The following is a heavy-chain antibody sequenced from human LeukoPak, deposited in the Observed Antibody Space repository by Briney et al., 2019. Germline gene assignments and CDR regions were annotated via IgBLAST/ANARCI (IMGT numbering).Heavy chain of an antibody. CDR2: ISYDGRNK. J-gene: IGHJ6*02. CDR3: ARDGIYCSGGSCYSYYYYGMDV. CDR1: GFTFSSYA. Sequence: GRSLRLSCAASGFTFSSYAMHWVRQAPGKGLEWVAVISYDGRNKYYADSVKGRFTISRDNSKNTLYLQMNSLRAEDTAVYYCARDGIYCSGGSCYSYYYYGMDVWGQGTTVTVSS. D-gene: IGHD2-15*01. V-gene: IGHV3-30*04.